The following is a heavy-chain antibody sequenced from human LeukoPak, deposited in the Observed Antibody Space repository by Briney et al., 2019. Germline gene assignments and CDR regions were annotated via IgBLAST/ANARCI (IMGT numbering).Heavy chain of an antibody. CDR1: GFTFSSSG. CDR3: ARVQACSGGNCYRRHYFYGMDV. V-gene: IGHV3-33*01. J-gene: IGHJ6*02. CDR2: IWYDGSDI. Sequence: GGSLRLSCVASGFTFSSSGMYWVRQAPGKGLEWVSVIWYDGSDIYYAESVKGRFTISRDNSKNTLYLQMNSLRAEDTAIYYCARVQACSGGNCYRRHYFYGMDVWGQGTTVTVSS. D-gene: IGHD2-15*01.